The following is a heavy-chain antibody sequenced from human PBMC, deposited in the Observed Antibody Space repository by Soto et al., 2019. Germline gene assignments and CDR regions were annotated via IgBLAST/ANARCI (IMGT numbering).Heavy chain of an antibody. CDR2: IYDSWGT. CDR3: ARRLGRSNYYGLDF. V-gene: IGHV4-39*01. Sequence: SETLSLTNSVSGGTIGNRSYYCSWKRKTPGKVLEWIGSIYDSWGTYYNPSLKSRVTISVDTSKNQFSLKLSSVTAADTVVYYCARRLGRSNYYGLDFWGQGTTVTVS. J-gene: IGHJ6*02. CDR1: GGTIGNRSYY.